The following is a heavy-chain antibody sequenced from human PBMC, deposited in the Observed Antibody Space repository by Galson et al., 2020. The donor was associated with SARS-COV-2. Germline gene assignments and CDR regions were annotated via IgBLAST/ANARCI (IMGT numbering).Heavy chain of an antibody. J-gene: IGHJ4*02. D-gene: IGHD4-17*01. Sequence: ETSETLSLTCAVYGESLSDSYWCWIRQPPGKGLEWIGEINHNGSTNYNPSLKSRVTILVDTSKNQFSLKLSSVTAADTAIYYCARQGPTAAIDYDWGQGTLVTVSS. CDR1: GESLSDSY. CDR2: INHNGST. CDR3: ARQGPTAAIDYD. V-gene: IGHV4-34*01.